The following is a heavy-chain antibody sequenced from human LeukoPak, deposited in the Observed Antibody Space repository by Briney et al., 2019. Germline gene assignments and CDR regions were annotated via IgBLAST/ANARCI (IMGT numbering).Heavy chain of an antibody. CDR1: GGSISNYY. CDR3: ARAVAAAGSAFFQH. D-gene: IGHD6-13*01. CDR2: ICTSGTT. V-gene: IGHV4-4*07. J-gene: IGHJ1*01. Sequence: PSETLSLTCTVSGGSISNYYWNWIRQPAGKGLEWIGRICTSGTTNYNPSLKSRVSMSVDTSKNQFSLKLSSVTAADTAVYYCARAVAAAGSAFFQHWGQGTLVTVSS.